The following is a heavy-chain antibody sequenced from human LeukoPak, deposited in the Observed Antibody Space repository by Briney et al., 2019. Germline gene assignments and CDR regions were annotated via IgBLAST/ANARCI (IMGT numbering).Heavy chain of an antibody. J-gene: IGHJ5*02. CDR3: ARGEKNNWFDL. V-gene: IGHV4-34*01. CDR2: INHSGST. Sequence: SETLSLTCAVYGGSFSGYYWSWIRQPPGKGLEWIGEINHSGSTNYNPSLKSRVTISVDTSKNQFSLKLSSVTAADTAVYYCARGEKNNWFDLWGQGTLVTVSS. CDR1: GGSFSGYY.